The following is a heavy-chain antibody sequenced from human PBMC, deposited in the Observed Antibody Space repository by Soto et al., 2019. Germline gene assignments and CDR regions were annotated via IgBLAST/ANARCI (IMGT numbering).Heavy chain of an antibody. CDR1: GFTFSSYA. Sequence: EVQLLESGGGLVQPGGSLRLSCAASGFTFSSYAMSWVRQAPGKGLEWVSAISGSGGSTYYGDSVKGRFTISGDNSKNTRYLKMISLTAEDTAVYYCAKEGVPAAFENNWFDPWGQGTLVTVCS. V-gene: IGHV3-23*01. CDR2: ISGSGGST. D-gene: IGHD2-2*01. J-gene: IGHJ5*02. CDR3: AKEGVPAAFENNWFDP.